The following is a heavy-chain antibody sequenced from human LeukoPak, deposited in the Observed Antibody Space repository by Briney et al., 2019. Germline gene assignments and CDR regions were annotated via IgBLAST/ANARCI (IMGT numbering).Heavy chain of an antibody. D-gene: IGHD6-13*01. Sequence: ASVKVSCKASGYTFTSYGISWVRQAPGQGLEWMGWISTHNGNANYAQKLQGRVTMTADTSTTTAYMELRSLRSDDTAVYYCARVDSSRWNQYYYYMDVWGRGTTVTVSS. CDR2: ISTHNGNA. V-gene: IGHV1-18*01. CDR1: GYTFTSYG. J-gene: IGHJ6*03. CDR3: ARVDSSRWNQYYYYMDV.